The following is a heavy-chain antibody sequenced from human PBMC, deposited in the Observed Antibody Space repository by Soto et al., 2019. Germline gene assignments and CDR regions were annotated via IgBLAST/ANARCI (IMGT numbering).Heavy chain of an antibody. J-gene: IGHJ3*02. CDR2: IIPIFGTA. V-gene: IGHV1-69*13. D-gene: IGHD3-22*01. Sequence: SVKVSCKASGGTFSSYAISWVRQAPGQGLEWMGGIIPIFGTANYAQKFQGRVTITADESTSTAYMELSSLRSEDTAVYYCARGGGGDYYDSSGYHAFDIWGQGTMVTV. CDR3: ARGGGGDYYDSSGYHAFDI. CDR1: GGTFSSYA.